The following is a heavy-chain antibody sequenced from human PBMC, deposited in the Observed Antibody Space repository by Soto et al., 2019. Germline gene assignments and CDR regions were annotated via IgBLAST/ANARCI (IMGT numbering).Heavy chain of an antibody. J-gene: IGHJ4*02. D-gene: IGHD5-18*01. CDR2: IYYSGST. Sequence: PSETLSLTCTVSGGSISSSSYYWGWIRQPPGKGLEWIGSIYYSGSTYYNPSLKSRVTISVDTSKNQFSLKLSSVTAADTAVYYCASDGYGGNPRGYWGQGTLVTVSS. CDR1: GGSISSSSYY. V-gene: IGHV4-39*01. CDR3: ASDGYGGNPRGY.